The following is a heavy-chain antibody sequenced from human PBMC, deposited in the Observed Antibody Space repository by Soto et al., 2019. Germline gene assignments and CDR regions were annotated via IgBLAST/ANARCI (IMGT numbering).Heavy chain of an antibody. Sequence: GSLRLSCASSGFTFSSYSMNWVRQAPGKGLEWVSSISSSSSYIYYADSVKGRFTISRDNAKNSLYLQMNSLRAEDTAVYYCARGSSGWSDAFDIWGQGTMVTVSS. V-gene: IGHV3-21*01. CDR3: ARGSSGWSDAFDI. J-gene: IGHJ3*02. CDR1: GFTFSSYS. D-gene: IGHD6-19*01. CDR2: ISSSSSYI.